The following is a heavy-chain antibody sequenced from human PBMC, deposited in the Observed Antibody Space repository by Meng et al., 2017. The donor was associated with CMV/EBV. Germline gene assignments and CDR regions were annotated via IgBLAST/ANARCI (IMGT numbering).Heavy chain of an antibody. V-gene: IGHV4-4*07. J-gene: IGHJ5*02. Sequence: VQPRELGTGLVKPSETLSLTCTVSGGFISSYYWSWIRQPAGKGLEWIGRIYTSGSTNYNPSLKSRVTMSVDTSKNQFSLKLSSVTAADTAVYYCARDLMNCSSTSCANWFDPWGQGTLVTVSS. CDR2: IYTSGST. CDR1: GGFISSYY. CDR3: ARDLMNCSSTSCANWFDP. D-gene: IGHD2-2*01.